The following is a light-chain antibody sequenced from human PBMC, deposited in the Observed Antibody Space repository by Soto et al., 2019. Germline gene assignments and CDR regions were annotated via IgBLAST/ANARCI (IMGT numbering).Light chain of an antibody. CDR3: QQYGNSTIT. CDR2: GAS. V-gene: IGKV3-20*01. J-gene: IGKJ5*01. Sequence: ELVLTQSPGTLSLSPGERATLSCRASQSVSYYLAWYQKKPGQAPRILIYGASTRATGIPDRFSGSGSGADFTLTISRLETEDFAVYECQQYGNSTITFGQGTRLEIK. CDR1: QSVSYY.